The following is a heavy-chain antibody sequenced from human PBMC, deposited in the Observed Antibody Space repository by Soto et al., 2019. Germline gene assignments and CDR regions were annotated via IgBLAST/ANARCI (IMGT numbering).Heavy chain of an antibody. V-gene: IGHV3-30*18. J-gene: IGHJ6*02. CDR3: AKDIDTMVRVPVYFGMDF. D-gene: IGHD3-10*01. CDR1: GFTFSSSG. Sequence: GGSLRLSCAASGFTFSSSGMHWVRQGPGKGLEWVAVISYDGHNKYYVDPVKGRFTISRDNSKNTLYLEMNSLRGEDTAVYYCAKDIDTMVRVPVYFGMDFWGQGLPVPVSS. CDR2: ISYDGHNK.